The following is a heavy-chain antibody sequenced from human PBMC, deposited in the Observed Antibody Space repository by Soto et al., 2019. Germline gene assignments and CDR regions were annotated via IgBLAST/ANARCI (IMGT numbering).Heavy chain of an antibody. CDR1: GFAFSTSG. V-gene: IGHV3-23*01. CDR2: IGPNPANT. Sequence: EVQLFESGGGLVQPGGSLRLSCAASGFAFSTSGMLWVRQPPGEGLEWVSAIGPNPANTKYTDSVKGRFTISRDNSKNTVFLQMSTLRAEDTALYYCATARHCRSDGCPAAEWGQGTLIAVSS. D-gene: IGHD2-21*02. J-gene: IGHJ4*02. CDR3: ATARHCRSDGCPAAE.